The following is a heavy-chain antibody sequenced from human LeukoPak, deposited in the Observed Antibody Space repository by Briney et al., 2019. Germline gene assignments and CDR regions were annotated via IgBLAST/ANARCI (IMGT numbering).Heavy chain of an antibody. CDR3: AREAIAPGKNFDY. Sequence: ASVKVSCKTSGYAITSHFMHWVRQAPGQGLEWVGTIHPDGETTTYRQKFQGRVTMTCDTSTSTVYMDLSSLRSEDTAVYYCAREAIAPGKNFDYWGQGTQVTVSS. V-gene: IGHV1-46*01. D-gene: IGHD2-2*02. CDR1: GYAITSHF. CDR2: IHPDGETT. J-gene: IGHJ4*02.